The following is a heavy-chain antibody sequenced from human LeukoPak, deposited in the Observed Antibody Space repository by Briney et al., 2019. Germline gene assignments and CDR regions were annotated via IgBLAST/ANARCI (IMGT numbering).Heavy chain of an antibody. CDR1: GFTFSSYG. Sequence: GGSLRLSCAASGFTFSSYGMPWVRQAPGKGLEWVAVIWYDGSNKYYADSVKGRFTISRDNSKNTLYLQMNSLRAEDTAVYYCAKRVLGATSKWFDPWGQGTLVTVSS. D-gene: IGHD1-26*01. CDR2: IWYDGSNK. J-gene: IGHJ5*02. V-gene: IGHV3-33*06. CDR3: AKRVLGATSKWFDP.